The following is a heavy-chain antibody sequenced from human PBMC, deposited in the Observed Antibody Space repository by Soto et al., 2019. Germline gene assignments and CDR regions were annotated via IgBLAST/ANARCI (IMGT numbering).Heavy chain of an antibody. D-gene: IGHD2-8*01. J-gene: IGHJ6*02. V-gene: IGHV3-7*05. CDR2: INQDESEI. CDR1: GFSFSNFW. Sequence: GGSLRLSCAASGFSFSNFWMSWVRQAPGKGLEWVANINQDESEIYYVDSVKGRFTVSRDNTKKSLFLQMNRLRAEDTAVYFCARVMVLTYYGMDVWGRGTTVTVSS. CDR3: ARVMVLTYYGMDV.